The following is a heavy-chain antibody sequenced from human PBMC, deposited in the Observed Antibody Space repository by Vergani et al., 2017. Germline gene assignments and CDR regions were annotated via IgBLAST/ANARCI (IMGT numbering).Heavy chain of an antibody. CDR1: GYTFTDYF. Sequence: QVQLVQSGAEVKKPGASVKVSCKASGYTFTDYFMHWVRQAPGQGLEWMGWINPNSGGTNYAQKFQGRVIMTRDTSISTAYMELSNLRSDDTAVSYCARVGTSSNRDYFDYWGQGTLVTVSS. CDR3: ARVGTSSNRDYFDY. V-gene: IGHV1-2*02. J-gene: IGHJ4*02. D-gene: IGHD2-2*01. CDR2: INPNSGGT.